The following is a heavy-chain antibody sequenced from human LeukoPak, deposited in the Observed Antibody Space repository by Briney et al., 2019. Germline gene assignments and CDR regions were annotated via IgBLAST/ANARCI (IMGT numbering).Heavy chain of an antibody. CDR1: GGSISSSSYY. Sequence: PSETLSLTCTVSGGSISSSSYYWGWIRQPPGKGLEWIGSIYYSGSTYYNPSLKSRVTISVDTSKNQFSLKLSSVTAADTAMYYCARPMVYAYYYYMDVWGKGTTVTVTS. CDR2: IYYSGST. D-gene: IGHD2-8*01. J-gene: IGHJ6*03. V-gene: IGHV4-39*01. CDR3: ARPMVYAYYYYMDV.